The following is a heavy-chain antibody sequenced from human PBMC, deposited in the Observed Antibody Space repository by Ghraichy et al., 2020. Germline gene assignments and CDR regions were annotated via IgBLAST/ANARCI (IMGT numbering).Heavy chain of an antibody. V-gene: IGHV3-7*01. CDR3: ARAKTYYYDSSGFGRQFDY. Sequence: LSLTCAASGFTLSSYWMIWVRQAPGKGLEWVANINQDGSDKYYVDSVKGRFTISRDNAMNSLFLQMNGPRADDTAVYYCARAKTYYYDSSGFGRQFDYWGQGTLVTVSS. J-gene: IGHJ4*02. CDR2: INQDGSDK. CDR1: GFTLSSYW. D-gene: IGHD3-22*01.